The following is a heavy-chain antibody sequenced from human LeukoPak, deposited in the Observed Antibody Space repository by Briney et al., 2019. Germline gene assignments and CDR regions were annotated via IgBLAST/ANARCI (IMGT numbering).Heavy chain of an antibody. V-gene: IGHV1-2*02. CDR2: INPNSGGT. CDR1: GYTFTGYY. J-gene: IGHJ3*02. Sequence: ASVKVSCTASGYTFTGYYMHWVRQAPGQGLEWMGWINPNSGGTNYAQKFQGRVTMTRDTSISTAYMELSRLRSDDTAVYYCARSTRYVDAFDIWGQGTMVTVSS. D-gene: IGHD5-12*01. CDR3: ARSTRYVDAFDI.